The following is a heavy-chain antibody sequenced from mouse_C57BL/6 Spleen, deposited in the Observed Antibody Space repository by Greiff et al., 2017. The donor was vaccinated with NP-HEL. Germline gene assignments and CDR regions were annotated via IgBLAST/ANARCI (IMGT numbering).Heavy chain of an antibody. V-gene: IGHV5-16*01. CDR1: GFTFSDYY. CDR3: ARIDGYYNYAMDY. Sequence: EVQLVESEGGLVQPGSSMKLSCTASGFTFSDYYMAWVRQVPEKGLEWVANINYDGSSTYYLDSLKSRFIISRDNAKNILYLQMSSLKSEDTATYYCARIDGYYNYAMDYWGQGTSVTVSS. CDR2: INYDGSST. D-gene: IGHD2-3*01. J-gene: IGHJ4*01.